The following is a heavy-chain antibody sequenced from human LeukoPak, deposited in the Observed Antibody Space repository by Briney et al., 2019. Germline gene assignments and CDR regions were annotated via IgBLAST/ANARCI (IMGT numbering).Heavy chain of an antibody. CDR1: GGSISSYY. D-gene: IGHD3-22*01. J-gene: IGHJ3*02. CDR2: IYYSGST. V-gene: IGHV4-59*01. Sequence: SETLSLTCTVSGGSISSYYWSWIRQPPGKGLEWIGYIYYSGSTNYNPSLKSRVTISVDTSKNQFSLKLSSVTAADTAVYYCARDREYDSSGYDAFDIWGQGTMVTVSS. CDR3: ARDREYDSSGYDAFDI.